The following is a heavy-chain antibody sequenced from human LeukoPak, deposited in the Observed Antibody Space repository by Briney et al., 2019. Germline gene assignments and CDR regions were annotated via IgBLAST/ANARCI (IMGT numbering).Heavy chain of an antibody. CDR2: INHSGST. D-gene: IGHD6-13*01. Sequence: SETLSLTCAVYGGSFSGYYWSWIRQPPGKGLEWIGEINHSGSTNYNPSLKSRVTISVDTSKNQFSLKLSSVTAADTAVYYWIAAADHWYFDLWGRGTLVTVSS. V-gene: IGHV4-34*01. CDR1: GGSFSGYY. J-gene: IGHJ2*01. CDR3: IAAADHWYFDL.